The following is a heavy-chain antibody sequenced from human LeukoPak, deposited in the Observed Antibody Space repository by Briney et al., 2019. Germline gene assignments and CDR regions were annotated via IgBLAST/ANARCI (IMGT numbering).Heavy chain of an antibody. Sequence: GGSLRLSCAASGFTFSSYGMNWVRQAPGKGLEWVSLISNSSSDIYYADSVKGRFTISRDNAKNSLYLQMNSLRAEDTAVYYCAREGPYGYYFDYWGQGTLVTVSS. CDR1: GFTFSSYG. CDR2: ISNSSSDI. V-gene: IGHV3-21*01. D-gene: IGHD4-17*01. J-gene: IGHJ4*02. CDR3: AREGPYGYYFDY.